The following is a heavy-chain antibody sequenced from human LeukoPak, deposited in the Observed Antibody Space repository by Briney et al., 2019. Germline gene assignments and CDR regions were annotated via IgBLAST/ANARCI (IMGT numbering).Heavy chain of an antibody. J-gene: IGHJ1*01. Sequence: ASVEVSCKAFGYNFTTYAMHWVRQAPGQRLEWMGWINAGNGNTKYSQKVQGRVTITRDTSASTAYMELSILRSEDTAVYYCATTVAAGTYRYFHHWGQGTLVTVSS. V-gene: IGHV1-3*01. CDR2: INAGNGNT. D-gene: IGHD6-13*01. CDR3: ATTVAAGTYRYFHH. CDR1: GYNFTTYA.